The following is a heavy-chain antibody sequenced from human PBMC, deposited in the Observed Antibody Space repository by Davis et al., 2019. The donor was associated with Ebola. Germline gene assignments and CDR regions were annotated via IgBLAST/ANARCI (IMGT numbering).Heavy chain of an antibody. J-gene: IGHJ4*02. V-gene: IGHV3-11*06. D-gene: IGHD1-7*01. CDR3: ARITGTVDY. CDR2: ISTSSSYT. CDR1: GGSISSSSYS. Sequence: LSLTCTVSGGSISSSSYSWAWIRQAPGKGLEWVSYISTSSSYTKYTDSVKGRFSISRDNTENSLYLQMNSLRAEDTAVYYCARITGTVDYWGQGTLVTVSS.